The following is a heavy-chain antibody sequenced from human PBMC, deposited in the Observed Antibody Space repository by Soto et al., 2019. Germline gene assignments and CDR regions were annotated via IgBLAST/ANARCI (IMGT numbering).Heavy chain of an antibody. D-gene: IGHD6-19*01. CDR1: GFTFSNYY. CDR3: ARSVSGIFEY. CDR2: MNGDGSDT. Sequence: LGGSLRLSCAASGFTFSNYYMHWVRQAPGQGLEWVSRMNGDGSDTKYADSAKGRFTISRDNAKNTLYLQMNSLRAEDTAVYYCARSVSGIFEYWGQGTLVTVSS. J-gene: IGHJ4*02. V-gene: IGHV3-74*03.